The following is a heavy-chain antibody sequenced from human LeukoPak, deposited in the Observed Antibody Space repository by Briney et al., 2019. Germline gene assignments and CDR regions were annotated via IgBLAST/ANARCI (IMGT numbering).Heavy chain of an antibody. CDR1: GFTLSSYG. V-gene: IGHV3-30*02. CDR2: IRYDGSNK. D-gene: IGHD3-3*01. CDR3: EKSGRFVEWLSSFDY. J-gene: IGHJ4*02. Sequence: TGGSLRLSCAASGFTLSSYGMHWVRQAPGKGLEWVAFIRYDGSNKYYADSVKGRFTISRDNSKNTLYLQMNSLRAEDTAVYDCEKSGRFVEWLSSFDYWGQETLVTVSS.